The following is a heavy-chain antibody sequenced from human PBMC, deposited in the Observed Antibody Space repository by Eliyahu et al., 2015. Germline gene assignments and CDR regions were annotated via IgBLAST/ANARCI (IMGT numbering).Heavy chain of an antibody. CDR2: ISYDGSNK. D-gene: IGHD3-16*01. Sequence: QVQLVESGGGVVQPGRSLRLSCAASGFXFSSYSMHWVRQAPGKGLEWVAVISYDGSNKYYADSVKGRFTISRDNSKNTLYLQMNSLRAEDTAVYYCARVHAQITFGGPPLFDPWGQGTLVTVSS. J-gene: IGHJ5*02. V-gene: IGHV3-30-3*01. CDR1: GFXFSSYS. CDR3: ARVHAQITFGGPPLFDP.